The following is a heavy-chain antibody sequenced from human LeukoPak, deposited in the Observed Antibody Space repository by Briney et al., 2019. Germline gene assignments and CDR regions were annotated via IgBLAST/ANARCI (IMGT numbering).Heavy chain of an antibody. V-gene: IGHV3-7*01. D-gene: IGHD6-19*01. CDR1: GFTFSNYW. Sequence: PGGSLRLSCAASGFTFSNYWMSWVRQAPGKGLEWVANIKQDGSEKYYVDSVKGRFTISRDNAKNSLYLQMNSLRAEDTAVYYCAREKSTTVADTFDYWGQGTLVTVSS. CDR2: IKQDGSEK. CDR3: AREKSTTVADTFDY. J-gene: IGHJ4*02.